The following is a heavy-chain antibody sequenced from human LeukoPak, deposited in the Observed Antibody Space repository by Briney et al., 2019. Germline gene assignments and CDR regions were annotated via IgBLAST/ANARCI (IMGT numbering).Heavy chain of an antibody. D-gene: IGHD5-18*01. CDR3: ARDRGYSTFDM. J-gene: IGHJ3*02. Sequence: GGSLRLSCVASGFTFSSYWMAWVRQAPGKGLEWVANTNQDGSEKNYADSVKGRLTISRDNAKNSLCLQMNSLRAEDTAVYYCARDRGYSTFDMWGQGTMVTVSS. V-gene: IGHV3-7*05. CDR2: TNQDGSEK. CDR1: GFTFSSYW.